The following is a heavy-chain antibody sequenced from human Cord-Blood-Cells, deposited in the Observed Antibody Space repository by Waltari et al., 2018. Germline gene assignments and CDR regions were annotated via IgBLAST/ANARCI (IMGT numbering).Heavy chain of an antibody. CDR3: ARAAEGIPGGSGYYWFDP. CDR1: GGTFSSYA. D-gene: IGHD3-3*01. J-gene: IGHJ5*02. CDR2: SSPMLGNA. Sequence: QVPLAQSGAAVKKPGSSVKASCKASGGTFSSYAIRWARQPPGQGQEWMGWSSPMLGNADQAQQRQGRVTITADTPKSTTCMELNSLGSEDTAVYSRARAAEGIPGGSGYYWFDPCGQATPVAVSA. V-gene: IGHV1-69*09.